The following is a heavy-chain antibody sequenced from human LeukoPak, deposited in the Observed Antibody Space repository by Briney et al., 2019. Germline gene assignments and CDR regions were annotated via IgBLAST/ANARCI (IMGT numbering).Heavy chain of an antibody. CDR1: GFTFSDHY. CDR3: ARGRSSSDY. CDR2: IRNKASSYTT. J-gene: IGHJ4*02. Sequence: GGSLRLSCAASGFTFSDHYMDWVRQAPGKGLEWVGRIRNKASSYTTEYAASVRGRFIISRDDSESSLYLQMNSLKTDDTAVYYCARGRSSSDYWGQGALVTVSS. V-gene: IGHV3-72*01. D-gene: IGHD3-16*02.